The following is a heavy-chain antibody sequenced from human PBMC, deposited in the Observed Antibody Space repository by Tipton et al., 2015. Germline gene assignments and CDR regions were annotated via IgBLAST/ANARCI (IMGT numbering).Heavy chain of an antibody. CDR1: GGSISSSSYY. D-gene: IGHD3-22*01. J-gene: IGHJ4*02. CDR3: AREVWYYDSSGYDY. V-gene: IGHV4-39*07. Sequence: TLSLTCSVSGGSISSSSYYWGWIRQPPGKGLEWIGSIYYTGTTHYNPSLKSRVTISVDTSKNQFSLHLSSVTAADTAVYYCAREVWYYDSSGYDYWGQGTLVTVSS. CDR2: IYYTGTT.